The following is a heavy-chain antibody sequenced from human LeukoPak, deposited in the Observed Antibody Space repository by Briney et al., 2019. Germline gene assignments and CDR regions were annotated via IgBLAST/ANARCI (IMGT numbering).Heavy chain of an antibody. CDR1: GYTFTSYD. V-gene: IGHV1-8*01. J-gene: IGHJ4*02. CDR2: MNPNSGNT. CDR3: ARGAYYYDSSGYYYPFDY. Sequence: ASVKLSCKASGYTFTSYDINWVRQATGQGLEWMVWMNPNSGNTGYAQKFQGRVTMTRNTSISTAYMELSSLRSEDTAVYYCARGAYYYDSSGYYYPFDYWGQGTLVTVSS. D-gene: IGHD3-22*01.